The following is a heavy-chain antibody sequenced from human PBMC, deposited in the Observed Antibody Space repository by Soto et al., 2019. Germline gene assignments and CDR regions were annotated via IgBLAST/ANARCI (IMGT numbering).Heavy chain of an antibody. CDR2: IKSKIDGGTT. D-gene: IGHD3-9*01. CDR1: GFTFSDAW. V-gene: IGHV3-15*07. CDR3: TTDSLFTGQLVRMDN. Sequence: PGGSLRLSCAASGFTFSDAWINWVRQAPGKGLEWVGRIKSKIDGGTTDFAAPVKGRFAISRDESRDMVYMEMYSLKTDDTAVYYCTTDSLFTGQLVRMDNWGHGTLVTVSS. J-gene: IGHJ4*01.